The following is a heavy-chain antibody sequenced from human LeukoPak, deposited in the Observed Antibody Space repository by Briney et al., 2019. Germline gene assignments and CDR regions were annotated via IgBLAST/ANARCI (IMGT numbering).Heavy chain of an antibody. CDR1: GDSISSGSYY. D-gene: IGHD6-13*01. Sequence: SQTLSLTCTVSGDSISSGSYYWRWIRQPAGKGLEWIGRIHTSGCTNDNSSLKSRVTISLDTSKSQFSLSLTSVTAADTAVYYCARGGAAARGNNAFDIWGQGTMVTVSS. V-gene: IGHV4-61*02. CDR3: ARGGAAARGNNAFDI. J-gene: IGHJ3*02. CDR2: IHTSGCT.